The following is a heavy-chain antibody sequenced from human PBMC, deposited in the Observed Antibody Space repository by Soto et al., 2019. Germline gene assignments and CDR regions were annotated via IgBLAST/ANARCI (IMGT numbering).Heavy chain of an antibody. CDR2: IYYSGST. D-gene: IGHD6-6*01. Sequence: QVQLQESGPGLVKPSETLSLTCTVSGGSISSYYWSWIRQPPGKGLEWIGYIYYSGSTNYNPSLKSRVTISVDTSKNQFSLKLSSVTAADTAVYYCARGDSSSTRDWFDPWGQGTLVTVSS. CDR1: GGSISSYY. J-gene: IGHJ5*02. CDR3: ARGDSSSTRDWFDP. V-gene: IGHV4-59*01.